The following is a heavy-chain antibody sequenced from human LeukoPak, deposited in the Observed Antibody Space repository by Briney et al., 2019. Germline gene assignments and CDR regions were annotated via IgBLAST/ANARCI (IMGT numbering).Heavy chain of an antibody. CDR2: IYYSGST. D-gene: IGHD2-2*01. J-gene: IGHJ3*02. CDR1: GGSISSYH. Sequence: SETLSLTCTVSGGSISSYHWSWIRQPPGKGLEWIGYIYYSGSTNYNPSPESRVTISVDTSKNQFSLKLSSVTAADTAVYYCARDRPRYCSSTSCYSAFDIWGQGTMVTVSS. CDR3: ARDRPRYCSSTSCYSAFDI. V-gene: IGHV4-59*01.